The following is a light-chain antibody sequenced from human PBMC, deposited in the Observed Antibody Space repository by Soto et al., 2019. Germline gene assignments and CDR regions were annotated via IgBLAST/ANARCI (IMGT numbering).Light chain of an antibody. Sequence: QSALTQPAAVSGSPGQSITISCTGTSSDVGGYNYVSWYQQHSGKGPKLMIYEVNDRPSGVSNRFSGSKSGNTASLTISGLQPEDEGDYYCSSYTIRSTYVFGTGTKLTVL. CDR3: SSYTIRSTYV. V-gene: IGLV2-14*01. CDR1: SSDVGGYNY. CDR2: EVN. J-gene: IGLJ1*01.